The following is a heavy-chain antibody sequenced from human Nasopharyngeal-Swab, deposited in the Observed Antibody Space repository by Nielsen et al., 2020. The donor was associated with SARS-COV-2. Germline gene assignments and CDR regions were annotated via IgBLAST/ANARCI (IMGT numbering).Heavy chain of an antibody. V-gene: IGHV3-7*05. CDR3: ARGVLHNLYYYYGMDV. CDR2: IKQDGSEK. Sequence: VRQMPGKGLEWVANIKQDGSEKYYVDSVKGRFTISRDNAKNSLYPQMNSLRAEDTAVYYCARGVLHNLYYYYGMDVWGQGTTVTVSS. D-gene: IGHD1-1*01. J-gene: IGHJ6*02.